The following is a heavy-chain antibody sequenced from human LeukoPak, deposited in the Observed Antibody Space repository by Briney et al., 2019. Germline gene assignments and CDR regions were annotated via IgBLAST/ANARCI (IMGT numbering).Heavy chain of an antibody. CDR3: ARDVVATIGDYYYYYMDV. D-gene: IGHD5-12*01. V-gene: IGHV1-2*02. CDR2: INPDSGGT. J-gene: IGHJ6*03. CDR1: GYTFTGYY. Sequence: ASVKVSCKASGYTFTGYYMHWVRQAPGQGLEWMGWINPDSGGTNYAQKFQGRVTMTRDTSISTAYMELSRLRSDDTAVYYCARDVVATIGDYYYYYMDVWGKGTTVTISS.